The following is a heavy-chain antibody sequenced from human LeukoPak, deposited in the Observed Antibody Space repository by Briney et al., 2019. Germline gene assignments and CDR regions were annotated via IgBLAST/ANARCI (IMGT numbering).Heavy chain of an antibody. Sequence: GRSLRLSCAASGFTFSSYGMHWVRQAPGKGLEWVAVISYDGSNKYHADSVKGRFTISRDNSKNTLYLQMNSLRAEDTAVYYCAKDPSVRGAEYYLDYWGRGTLVTVSS. J-gene: IGHJ4*02. CDR3: AKDPSVRGAEYYLDY. V-gene: IGHV3-30*18. CDR2: ISYDGSNK. D-gene: IGHD3-10*01. CDR1: GFTFSSYG.